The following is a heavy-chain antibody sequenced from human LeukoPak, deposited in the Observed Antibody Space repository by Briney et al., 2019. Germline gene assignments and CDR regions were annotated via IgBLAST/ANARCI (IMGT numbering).Heavy chain of an antibody. CDR3: ARSRGFVGGVISY. CDR1: GYIFTGYY. V-gene: IGHV1-2*02. J-gene: IGHJ4*02. CDR2: INPNSGDT. D-gene: IGHD3-16*02. Sequence: VSVKVSCKASGYIFTGYYMHWVRQAPGQGLEWMGWINPNSGDTNYAQRFQGRVTMTRDTSISTAYMELSRLRSDDTAVYYCARSRGFVGGVISYWGQGTLVTVSS.